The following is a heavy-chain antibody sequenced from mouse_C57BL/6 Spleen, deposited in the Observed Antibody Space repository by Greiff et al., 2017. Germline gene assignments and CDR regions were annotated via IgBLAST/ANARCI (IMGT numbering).Heavy chain of an antibody. J-gene: IGHJ2*01. D-gene: IGHD2-4*01. CDR2: IHPNSGST. V-gene: IGHV1-64*01. CDR3: ARSRNYDYDEGYYYVY. CDR1: GYTFTSYW. Sequence: QVQLQQPGAELVKPGASVKLSCKASGYTFTSYWMHWVKQRPGQGLEWIGMIHPNSGSTNYNEKFKSKATVTVDKSSSTAYMQLSSLTSEDSAFYYCARSRNYDYDEGYYYVYWGHCTTLTVAS.